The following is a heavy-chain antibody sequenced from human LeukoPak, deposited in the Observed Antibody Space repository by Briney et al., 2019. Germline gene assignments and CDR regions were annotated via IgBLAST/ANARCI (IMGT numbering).Heavy chain of an antibody. J-gene: IGHJ4*02. D-gene: IGHD3-10*01. V-gene: IGHV5-51*01. CDR3: ARHRSPTITMVRGVIPPYFDY. CDR1: GYSFSTYW. CDR2: IYPGDSDT. Sequence: PGESLQISCKGSGYSFSTYWIGWVRQLPGKGLEWMGSIYPGDSDTRYSPSFQGQVTISADKSISTAYLQWSSLKASDTAMYYCARHRSPTITMVRGVIPPYFDYWGQGTLVTVSS.